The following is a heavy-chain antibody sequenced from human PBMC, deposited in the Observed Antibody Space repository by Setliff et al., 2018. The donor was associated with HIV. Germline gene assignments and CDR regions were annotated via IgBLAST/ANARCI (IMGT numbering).Heavy chain of an antibody. V-gene: IGHV3-30*02. CDR2: IRYAGSNK. CDR3: AKAGRAARPDAFDI. CDR1: GFTFSSYG. J-gene: IGHJ3*02. Sequence: GGSLRLSCAASGFTFSSYGMHWVRQAPGKGLEWVAFIRYAGSNKYYADSVKGRFTISRDNSKNTLYLQMNSLRAEDTAVYYCAKAGRAARPDAFDIWGQGTMVTVSS. D-gene: IGHD6-6*01.